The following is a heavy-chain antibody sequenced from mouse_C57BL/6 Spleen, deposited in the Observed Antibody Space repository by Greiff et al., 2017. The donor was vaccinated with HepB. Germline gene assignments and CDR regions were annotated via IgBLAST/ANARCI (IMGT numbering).Heavy chain of an antibody. V-gene: IGHV1-18*01. Sequence: EVKLQQSGPELVKPGASVKIPCKASGYTFTDYNMDWVKQSHGKSLEWIGDINPNNGGTIYNQKFKGKATLTVDKSSSTAYMELRSLTSEDTAVYYCARSPAYYSNYNFDYWGQGTTLTVSS. D-gene: IGHD2-5*01. CDR1: GYTFTDYN. CDR2: INPNNGGT. CDR3: ARSPAYYSNYNFDY. J-gene: IGHJ2*01.